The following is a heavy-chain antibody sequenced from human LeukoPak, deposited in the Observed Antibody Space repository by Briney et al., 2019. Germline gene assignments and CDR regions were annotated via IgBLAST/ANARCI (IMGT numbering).Heavy chain of an antibody. D-gene: IGHD2-2*02. Sequence: SETLSLTCAVYGGSFSGYYWSWIRQPPGKGLEWIGEINHSGSTNYNPSLKSRVTISVDTSKNQFSLKLSSVTAADPAVYYRARRLRGNCSRTSCYKGGYFDHWGQGTLVTVSS. J-gene: IGHJ4*02. CDR2: INHSGST. CDR3: ARRLRGNCSRTSCYKGGYFDH. V-gene: IGHV4-34*01. CDR1: GGSFSGYY.